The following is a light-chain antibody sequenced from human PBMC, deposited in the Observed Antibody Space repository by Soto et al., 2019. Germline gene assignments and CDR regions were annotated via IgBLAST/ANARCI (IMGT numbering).Light chain of an antibody. CDR2: GVS. CDR3: QQYDSSWT. CDR1: QSVPSNF. V-gene: IGKV3-20*01. Sequence: EIVLTQSPGTLSVSPGERATLSCRASQSVPSNFLAWYQQKPGQAPILLIYGVSRRATGIPDRFSGSGSGTDFTLTISRLEPEDFAVYYCQQYDSSWTFGQGTKVEIK. J-gene: IGKJ1*01.